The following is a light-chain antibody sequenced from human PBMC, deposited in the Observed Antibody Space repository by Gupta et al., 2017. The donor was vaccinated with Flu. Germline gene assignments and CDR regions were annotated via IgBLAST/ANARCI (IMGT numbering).Light chain of an antibody. J-gene: IGLJ2*01. CDR2: ATD. CDR1: SGSVSTTDY. Sequence: QTVVTQEPSFSVSPGETVTLTCGWNSGSVSTTDYPSWYQQTPGRPPRTLIYATDTRSAGVPDRFSGSIHGNKAALTISGAQAEDEADYYCMLYVGGGFVVFGGGTKLTVL. V-gene: IGLV8-61*01. CDR3: MLYVGGGFVV.